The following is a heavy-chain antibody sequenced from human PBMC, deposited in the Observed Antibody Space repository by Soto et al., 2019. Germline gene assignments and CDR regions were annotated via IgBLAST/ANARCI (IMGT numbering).Heavy chain of an antibody. J-gene: IGHJ5*02. V-gene: IGHV1-18*01. CDR1: GYTFTSYG. CDR2: ISAYNGNT. D-gene: IGHD3-3*01. CDR3: ARDRPTYYDFWSGYYSNWFDP. Sequence: QVQLVQSGAEVKKPGASVKVSCKASGYTFTSYGISWVRQAPGQGLEWMGWISAYNGNTNYAQKLQGRVTTTTDTSTSTAYMELRSLRSDDTAVYYCARDRPTYYDFWSGYYSNWFDPWGQGTLVTVSS.